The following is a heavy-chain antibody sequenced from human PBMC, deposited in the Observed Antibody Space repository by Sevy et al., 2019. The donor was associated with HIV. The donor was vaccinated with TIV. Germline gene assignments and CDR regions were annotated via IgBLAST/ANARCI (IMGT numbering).Heavy chain of an antibody. J-gene: IGHJ4*01. CDR2: IAHSGNI. CDR1: SGSFSGYY. Sequence: SETLSLTCSVSSGSFSGYYWNWIRQPPGKGLEWIGEIAHSGNIDYNSSLKSRVTISVDTSTNHFSLKVKSVTAADTAVYYRARGAALEHWGHGTLVTVSS. V-gene: IGHV4-34*01. D-gene: IGHD6-13*01. CDR3: ARGAALEH.